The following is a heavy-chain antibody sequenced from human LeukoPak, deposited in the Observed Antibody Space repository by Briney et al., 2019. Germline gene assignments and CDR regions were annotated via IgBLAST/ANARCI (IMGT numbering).Heavy chain of an antibody. V-gene: IGHV4-39*02. CDR2: IYYSGST. Sequence: PSETLSLTCTVSGGSISSSSYYWGWIRQPPGKGLEWIGSIYYSGSTYYNPSLKSRVTISVDTSKNQFSLKLSSVTAADTAVYYCARDGFGIDTKLNYYYGMDVWGQGTTVTVSS. D-gene: IGHD3-10*01. CDR1: GGSISSSSYY. J-gene: IGHJ6*02. CDR3: ARDGFGIDTKLNYYYGMDV.